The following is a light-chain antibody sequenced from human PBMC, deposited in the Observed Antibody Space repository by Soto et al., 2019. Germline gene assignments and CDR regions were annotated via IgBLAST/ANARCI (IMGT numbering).Light chain of an antibody. CDR1: QSVNTN. J-gene: IGKJ5*01. CDR3: QQYNNWRIT. CDR2: GAS. V-gene: IGKV3-15*01. Sequence: ETVMTQSPATLSVSPGERPTLSCRASQSVNTNLAWYQQKPGQVPSLIIYGASTRATGVPARFSGSGSGTEFTLTISSLQSEDFAVYYCQQYNNWRITFGQGTRLEI.